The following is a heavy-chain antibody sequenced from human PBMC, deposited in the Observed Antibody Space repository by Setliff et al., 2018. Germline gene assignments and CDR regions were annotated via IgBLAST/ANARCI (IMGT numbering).Heavy chain of an antibody. CDR1: GGTFSSYG. CDR3: VREGVDSRSSTDYRYYMDV. V-gene: IGHV1-69*05. CDR2: TIPMFGTT. Sequence: GGPVQVSCKASGGTFSSYGISWVRQAPGQGLEWMGGTIPMFGTTNYARKFQGRVTIITDESTSTAYMQLSSLGSEDTAVYYCVREGVDSRSSTDYRYYMDVWGKGTTVT. J-gene: IGHJ6*03. D-gene: IGHD3-22*01.